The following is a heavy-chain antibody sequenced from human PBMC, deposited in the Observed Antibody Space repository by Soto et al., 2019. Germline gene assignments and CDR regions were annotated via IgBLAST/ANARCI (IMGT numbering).Heavy chain of an antibody. Sequence: EVQLVESGRGLVQPGGSLRLSCAASGFTFSSYWMHWVRQAPGKGLVWVSRINSDGSTTTYADSVKGRFTISRDNAKNTLYLQMNSLRAEDTAVYYCVRVPTGGYAFSLDDYWGQGTLVTVSS. D-gene: IGHD5-12*01. V-gene: IGHV3-74*01. J-gene: IGHJ4*02. CDR3: VRVPTGGYAFSLDDY. CDR1: GFTFSSYW. CDR2: INSDGSTT.